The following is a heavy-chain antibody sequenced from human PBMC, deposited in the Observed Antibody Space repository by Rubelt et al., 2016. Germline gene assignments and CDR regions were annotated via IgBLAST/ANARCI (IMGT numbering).Heavy chain of an antibody. D-gene: IGHD3-3*01. J-gene: IGHJ4*02. V-gene: IGHV3-30*18. Sequence: VQLVESGGGVVQPGRSLRLSCAASGFTFSSYGVHWVRQAQGKGLEWVACISYDGSNKYYADSVQGRFTISRDNYKKRLVLKVNGREAECRAVYYCAKDRAVGFWSGYLDYWGQGTPVTVSS. CDR3: AKDRAVGFWSGYLDY. CDR2: ISYDGSNK. CDR1: GFTFSSYG.